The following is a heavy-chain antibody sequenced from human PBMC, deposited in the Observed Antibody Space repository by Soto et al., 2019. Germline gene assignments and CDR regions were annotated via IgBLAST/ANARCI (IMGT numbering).Heavy chain of an antibody. CDR3: ARRRDGYNYGYYYGMAV. CDR2: IYYSGST. V-gene: IGHV4-39*01. Sequence: SETLSLTCTVSGGSISSSSYYWGWIRQPPGKGLEWIGSIYYSGSTYYNPSLKSRVTISVDTSKNQFSLKLSSVTAADTAVYYCARRRDGYNYGYYYGMAVWXQGTTVTVSS. D-gene: IGHD5-12*01. J-gene: IGHJ6*02. CDR1: GGSISSSSYY.